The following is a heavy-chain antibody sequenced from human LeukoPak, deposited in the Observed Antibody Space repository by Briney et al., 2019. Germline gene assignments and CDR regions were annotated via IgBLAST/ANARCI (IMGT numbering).Heavy chain of an antibody. J-gene: IGHJ4*02. CDR3: AKDQLEGSGSYGDSFDY. D-gene: IGHD3-10*01. CDR2: ISGGGNT. V-gene: IGHV3-23*01. CDR1: GFTFSSYA. Sequence: PGGSLRLSCAASGFTFSSYAMIWVRQAPGKGLEWVSLISGGGNTYYADSVKGRFTISRDNSKNTLYLQMNSLRAEDTAVYYCAKDQLEGSGSYGDSFDYWGQGTLVTVSS.